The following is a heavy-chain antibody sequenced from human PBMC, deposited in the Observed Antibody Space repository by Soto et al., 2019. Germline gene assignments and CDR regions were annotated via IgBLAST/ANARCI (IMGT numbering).Heavy chain of an antibody. D-gene: IGHD1-1*01. Sequence: QVHLVQSGAEVKKPGASVKVSCKGSGYAFTTYGITWVRQAPGQGLEWMGWISAHNGNTNYAQKLQSRVTVTRETSTSTAYMERRSLRSDATAVYYCARGRYGDYWGQGALVTVSS. J-gene: IGHJ4*02. CDR3: ARGRYGDY. V-gene: IGHV1-18*01. CDR1: GYAFTTYG. CDR2: ISAHNGNT.